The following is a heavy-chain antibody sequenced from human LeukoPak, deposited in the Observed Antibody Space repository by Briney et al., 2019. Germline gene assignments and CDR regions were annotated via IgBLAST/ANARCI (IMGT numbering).Heavy chain of an antibody. CDR3: AXXXXXXXXXXXGPVDH. J-gene: IGHJ4*02. CDR1: GYTFTGYY. Sequence: ASVKVSCKASGYTFTGYYMHWVRQAPGQGLEWMGMIKPSGGDTTYAQKFQGRVTMTRDTSTNTVHMEVYSLRSEDTAVYYCAXXXXXXXXXXXGPVDHWDQGTLVTVS. V-gene: IGHV1-46*01. CDR2: IKPSGGDT.